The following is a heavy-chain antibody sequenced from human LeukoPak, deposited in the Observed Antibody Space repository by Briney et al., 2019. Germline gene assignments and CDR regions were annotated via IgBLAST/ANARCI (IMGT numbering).Heavy chain of an antibody. V-gene: IGHV1-2*02. J-gene: IGHJ3*02. CDR1: GYTFTDYY. CDR3: ARDQALNIIVGVIVGAFDI. CDR2: INPNSGGT. Sequence: ASVKVSCKASGYTFTDYYIHWVRQAPGQGLEWMGWINPNSGGTNYAQKFQGRVTVTRDTSISTAYMELSRLRSDDTAVYYCARDQALNIIVGVIVGAFDIWGQGTMVTVSS. D-gene: IGHD3-16*02.